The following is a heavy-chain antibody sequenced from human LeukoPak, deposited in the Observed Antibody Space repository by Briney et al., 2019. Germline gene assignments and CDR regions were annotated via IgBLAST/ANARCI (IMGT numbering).Heavy chain of an antibody. CDR3: ARESVWIFGVASSEYYFDY. CDR1: GGSISSGGYY. D-gene: IGHD3-3*01. CDR2: IYYSGST. Sequence: SETLSLTCTVSGGSISSGGYYWSWIRQHPGKGLEWIGYIYYSGSTYYNPSLKSRVTISVDTSKNQFSLKLSSVTAADTAVYYCARESVWIFGVASSEYYFDYWGQGTLVTVSS. J-gene: IGHJ4*02. V-gene: IGHV4-31*03.